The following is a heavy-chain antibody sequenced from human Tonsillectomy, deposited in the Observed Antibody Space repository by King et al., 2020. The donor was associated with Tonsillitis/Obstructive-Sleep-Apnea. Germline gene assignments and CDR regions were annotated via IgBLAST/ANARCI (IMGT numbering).Heavy chain of an antibody. V-gene: IGHV4-31*03. CDR3: ARGGDIVVVPAAISPTWFDP. CDR1: GGSISSGAYY. Sequence: VQLQESGPGLVKPSQTLSLTCTVSGGSISSGAYYWSWIRQHPGKGLEWIGYIYYRGSTYYNPSLKSRVTISVDTSKNQFSLKLSSVTAADTAVYYCARGGDIVVVPAAISPTWFDPWGQGTLVTVSS. CDR2: IYYRGST. J-gene: IGHJ5*02. D-gene: IGHD2-2*01.